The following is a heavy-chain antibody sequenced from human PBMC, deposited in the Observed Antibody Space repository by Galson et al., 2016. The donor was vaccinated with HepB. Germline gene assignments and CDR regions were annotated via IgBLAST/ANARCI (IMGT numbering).Heavy chain of an antibody. CDR3: ARQRYDFWVTAYFDY. D-gene: IGHD3-3*01. Sequence: SETLSFTCTVSGGSISSSSYYWGWIRQPPGKGLEWIGSIYYFGSTYYNPSLKSRVTISVDTSKNQFSLKLSSVTAADTAVYYCARQRYDFWVTAYFDYWGQGTLVTVSS. J-gene: IGHJ4*02. CDR2: IYYFGST. CDR1: GGSISSSSYY. V-gene: IGHV4-39*01.